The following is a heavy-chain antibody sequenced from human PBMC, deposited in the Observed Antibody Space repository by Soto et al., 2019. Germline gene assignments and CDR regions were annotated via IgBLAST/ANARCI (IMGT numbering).Heavy chain of an antibody. CDR1: GFTFINHA. Sequence: EVQLLESGRGLVQPGGSLRLSCVGSGFTFINHAMNWVRQAPGKGLEWVSGISGGGVRTFDADSVKGRLTISRDNSKNTVNFQMNSLRADDTAVCYCARKVLGSTTRPDYWYFDLWGRGTLVTVSS. CDR2: ISGGGVRT. CDR3: ARKVLGSTTRPDYWYFDL. J-gene: IGHJ2*01. V-gene: IGHV3-23*01. D-gene: IGHD3-16*01.